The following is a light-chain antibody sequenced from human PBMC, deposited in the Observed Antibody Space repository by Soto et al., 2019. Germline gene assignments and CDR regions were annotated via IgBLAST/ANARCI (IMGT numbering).Light chain of an antibody. CDR2: GAS. V-gene: IGKV3-20*01. CDR3: HQYGSSPGT. Sequence: IGLTQSPPTLSLSPGERATFSFRASQSVTSRYIAWYQQKPGQAPSLLFFGASIRDTGIPDRFSGSGSGTDFTLTINRLEPEDFAVYYCHQYGSSPGTFGPGTKVDIK. CDR1: QSVTSRY. J-gene: IGKJ1*01.